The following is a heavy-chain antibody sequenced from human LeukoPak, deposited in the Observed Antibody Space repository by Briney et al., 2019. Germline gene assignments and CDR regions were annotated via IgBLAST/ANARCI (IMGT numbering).Heavy chain of an antibody. CDR3: ARHEGVGTYPLDY. J-gene: IGHJ4*02. CDR1: GGSISSYY. Sequence: SETLSLTCTVSGGSISSYYWSWIRQPAGKGLEWIGRIYTSGSTTYTPSLKTRLTISLDTSKNQFSLKLSAVTAADTAVYYCARHEGVGTYPLDYWGQGILVTVSS. V-gene: IGHV4-4*07. CDR2: IYTSGST. D-gene: IGHD1-26*01.